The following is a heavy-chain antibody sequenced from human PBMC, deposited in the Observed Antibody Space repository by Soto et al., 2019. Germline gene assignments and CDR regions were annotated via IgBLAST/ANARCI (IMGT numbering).Heavy chain of an antibody. D-gene: IGHD2-8*01. CDR1: GFTFSSYW. CDR2: INSDGSST. CDR3: LGYCTNAECYNGN. Sequence: GGSLRLSCVASGFTFSSYWMQWVRQAPGKGLMWVSRINSDGSSTSYADSVKGRFTISRDNAKNTLYLQMNSLGAEDTAVYFCLGYCTNAECYNGNWGQGTLVTVSS. J-gene: IGHJ4*02. V-gene: IGHV3-74*01.